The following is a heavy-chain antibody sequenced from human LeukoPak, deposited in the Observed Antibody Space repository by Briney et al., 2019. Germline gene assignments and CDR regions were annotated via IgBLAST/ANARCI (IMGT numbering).Heavy chain of an antibody. V-gene: IGHV4-61*02. D-gene: IGHD1-26*01. Sequence: PSQTLSLTCTVSGGSINSGSYFWSWIRQPAGKGLEWIGRIYTSGITNYNSSHMSRATISIDTSKNQYSLKLSSVTAADTAVDYCARSNSGSYRELDYWGQGALVTVSS. CDR1: GGSINSGSYF. CDR3: ARSNSGSYRELDY. J-gene: IGHJ4*02. CDR2: IYTSGIT.